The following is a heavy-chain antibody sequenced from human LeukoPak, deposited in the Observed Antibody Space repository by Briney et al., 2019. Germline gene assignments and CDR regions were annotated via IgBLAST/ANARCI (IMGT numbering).Heavy chain of an antibody. CDR2: INDDGSSR. CDR3: ARDPPGTSCCFFDY. J-gene: IGHJ4*02. Sequence: GGSLRLSCAASGFTFSGYWMHWVRQAPGKGLVWVSRINDDGSSRSYADSVKGRFTISRDNSKNTLYLQMNSLRAEDTAVYYCARDPPGTSCCFFDYWGQGTLVTVSS. D-gene: IGHD2-2*01. V-gene: IGHV3-74*01. CDR1: GFTFSGYW.